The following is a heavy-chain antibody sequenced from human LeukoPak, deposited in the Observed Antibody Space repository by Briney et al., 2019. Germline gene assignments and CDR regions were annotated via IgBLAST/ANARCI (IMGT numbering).Heavy chain of an antibody. D-gene: IGHD5-12*01. V-gene: IGHV3-53*01. CDR1: GFTVSSNY. Sequence: GGSLRLSCAASGFTVSSNYMSWVRQAPGKGLEWVSVIYSGGSTYYADSVKGRFTISRDNSKNTLYLQMNSLRAEDTAVYYCARAGSGYSGCDLGPGDYWGQGTLVTVSS. CDR2: IYSGGST. CDR3: ARAGSGYSGCDLGPGDY. J-gene: IGHJ4*02.